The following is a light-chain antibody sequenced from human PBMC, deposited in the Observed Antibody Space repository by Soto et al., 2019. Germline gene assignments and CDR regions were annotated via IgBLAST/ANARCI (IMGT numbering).Light chain of an antibody. CDR2: DAS. Sequence: DIQMTQSPSTLSGSVGGRVTITCRASQSVGDSLAWYQQRPGKAPKLLIFDASTLESGVPSRFSGSGSGTEFTFTITSLQPDDFATYYCQQYNTYALTFGGGTKVEIK. V-gene: IGKV1-5*01. J-gene: IGKJ4*01. CDR3: QQYNTYALT. CDR1: QSVGDS.